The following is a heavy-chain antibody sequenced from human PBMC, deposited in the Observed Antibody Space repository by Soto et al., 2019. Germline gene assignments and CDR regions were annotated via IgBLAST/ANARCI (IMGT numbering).Heavy chain of an antibody. Sequence: AAGKVSCKASGYTFTSYGISWVRQAPGQGLELMGWISSYNGETNXAQNLQGRVXMTTDTSTSTPXMELRXLRADDTAVYYCARDTAAAGIFDYWRQGTLVTVSS. CDR1: GYTFTSYG. CDR2: ISSYNGET. J-gene: IGHJ4*02. CDR3: ARDTAAAGIFDY. V-gene: IGHV1-18*01. D-gene: IGHD6-13*01.